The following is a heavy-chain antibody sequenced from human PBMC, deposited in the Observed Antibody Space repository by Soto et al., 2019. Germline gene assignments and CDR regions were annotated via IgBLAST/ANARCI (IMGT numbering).Heavy chain of an antibody. D-gene: IGHD3-16*02. CDR2: TYYWSKWFY. V-gene: IGHV6-1*01. J-gene: IGHJ4*02. CDR3: ARGAFIVSPCTGLDY. Sequence: QSRSLTRAVSGEGVSSNTVVWDSFRQSQSRCLEWRGRTYYWSKWFYEYAESVRSRIAINPHKSKNQSTLQLTSVTPEDPAVYYCARGAFIVSPCTGLDYWGQGTSVTVS. CDR1: GEGVSSNTVV.